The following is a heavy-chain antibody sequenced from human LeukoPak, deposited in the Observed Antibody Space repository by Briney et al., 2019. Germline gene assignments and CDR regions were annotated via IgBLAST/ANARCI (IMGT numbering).Heavy chain of an antibody. V-gene: IGHV3-9*01. Sequence: PGGSLRLSCAASGFTFDDYAMHWVRQAPGKGLEWVSGISWNSGSIGYADSVRGRFTISRDNAKNSLYLQMNSLRAEDTALYYCAKDSSPEYSGYDWEGGNFDYWGQGTLVTVSS. D-gene: IGHD5-12*01. CDR1: GFTFDDYA. CDR3: AKDSSPEYSGYDWEGGNFDY. J-gene: IGHJ4*02. CDR2: ISWNSGSI.